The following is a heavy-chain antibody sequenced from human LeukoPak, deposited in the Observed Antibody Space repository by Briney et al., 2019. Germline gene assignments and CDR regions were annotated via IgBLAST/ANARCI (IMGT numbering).Heavy chain of an antibody. Sequence: SETLSLTCTVSGGSISSSNYYWGWIRPPPGKGLDWNGSIYYSGSTYYNPSLKRRVTISVDTSKHQFSLKLSSVTAADTAVYYCARRHYDSSGYYSNWFDPWGQGTLVTVSS. V-gene: IGHV4-39*01. D-gene: IGHD3-22*01. J-gene: IGHJ5*02. CDR3: ARRHYDSSGYYSNWFDP. CDR1: GGSISSSNYY. CDR2: IYYSGST.